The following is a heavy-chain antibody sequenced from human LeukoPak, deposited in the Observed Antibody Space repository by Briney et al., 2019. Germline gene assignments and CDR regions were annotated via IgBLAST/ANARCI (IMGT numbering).Heavy chain of an antibody. CDR1: GFTFSSYW. CDR3: ARDRVWTVLY. V-gene: IGHV3-7*01. Sequence: GGSLRLSCAASGFTFSSYWMSWVRQAPGKGLEWVASISQDGHEKYYVDSVKGRFTISRDNAKNSLYLQMNSLKSEDTAVYYCARDRVWTVLYWGQGTLVTVSS. D-gene: IGHD2-8*01. J-gene: IGHJ4*02. CDR2: ISQDGHEK.